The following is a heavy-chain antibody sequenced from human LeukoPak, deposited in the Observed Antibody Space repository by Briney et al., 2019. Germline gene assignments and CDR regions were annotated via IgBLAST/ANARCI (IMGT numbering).Heavy chain of an antibody. Sequence: SQTLSLTCAISGDGVSGNSATWNWIRQSPSRGLEWLGGTYYRSKWYNDYAVSVKSRITINPDTSKNQFSLQLNSVTPEDTAVYYCTRAGSYGYYWYFDLWGRGTLVTVFS. CDR3: TRAGSYGYYWYFDL. CDR2: TYYRSKWYN. V-gene: IGHV6-1*01. D-gene: IGHD5-18*01. J-gene: IGHJ2*01. CDR1: GDGVSGNSAT.